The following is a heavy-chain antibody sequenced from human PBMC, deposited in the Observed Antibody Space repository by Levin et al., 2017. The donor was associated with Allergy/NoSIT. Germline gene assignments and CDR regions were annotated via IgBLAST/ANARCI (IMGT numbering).Heavy chain of an antibody. V-gene: IGHV3-9*01. CDR3: ARDNIGLPDAFDI. CDR1: GFTFDDYA. Sequence: LRLSCAASGFTFDDYAMHWVRQAPGKGLEWVSGISWNSGSIGYADSVKGRFTISRDNAKNSLYLQMNSLRTEDTALYYCARDNIGLPDAFDIWGQGTMVIVSS. CDR2: ISWNSGSI. D-gene: IGHD3-10*01. J-gene: IGHJ3*02.